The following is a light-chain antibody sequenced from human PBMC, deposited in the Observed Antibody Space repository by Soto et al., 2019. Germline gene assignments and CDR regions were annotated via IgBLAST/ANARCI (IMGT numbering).Light chain of an antibody. CDR2: GAS. J-gene: IGKJ2*01. CDR1: QSVSDKY. V-gene: IGKV3-20*01. CDR3: QQYDKSPYT. Sequence: EIVLTQSPGTLSLSPGDGATLSCRASQSVSDKYLAWYRQKPGQAPRLLIYGASNRATGIPDRFSGGGSGTDFTLTISRLEPEDFALYYCQQYDKSPYTFGRGTKLEIK.